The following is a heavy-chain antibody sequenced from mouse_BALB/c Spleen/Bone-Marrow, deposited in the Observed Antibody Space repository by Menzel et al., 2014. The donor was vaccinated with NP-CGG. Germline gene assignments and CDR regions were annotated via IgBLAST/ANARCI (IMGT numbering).Heavy chain of an antibody. D-gene: IGHD2-2*01. V-gene: IGHV5-12-1*01. J-gene: IGHJ4*01. CDR3: ARQRGYAYAMDY. CDR2: ISSGGGST. CDR1: GFAFSGND. Sequence: EVKLMESGGGLVKPGGSLKLSCAASGFAFSGNDMSWVRQTPEKRLEWVAYISSGGGSTYYPDTVKGRFTISRDNAKNTLYLQMNSLKSGDTAMYYCARQRGYAYAMDYWGQGTSVTVSS.